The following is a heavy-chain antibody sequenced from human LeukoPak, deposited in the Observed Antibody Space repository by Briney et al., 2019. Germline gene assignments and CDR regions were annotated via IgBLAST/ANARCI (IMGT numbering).Heavy chain of an antibody. V-gene: IGHV1-69*02. CDR3: ASYREYYYDSSGYYLDY. D-gene: IGHD3-22*01. J-gene: IGHJ4*02. CDR2: XIPILGIA. Sequence: VXQXPGQXXXWMGRXIPILGIANYAQKFQGRVTITADKSTSTAYMELSSLRSEDTAVYYCASYREYYYDSSGYYLDYWGQGTLVTVSS.